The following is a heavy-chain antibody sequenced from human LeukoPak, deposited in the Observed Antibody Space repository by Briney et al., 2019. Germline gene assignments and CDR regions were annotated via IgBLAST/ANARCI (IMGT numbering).Heavy chain of an antibody. J-gene: IGHJ4*02. Sequence: ASVKVSCKASGYTFTSYGFSWVRQAPGQGLEWMGGIIPIFGTANYAQKFQGRVTITADESTSTAYMELSSLRSEDTAVYYCASQNTAMVYTYFDYWGQGTLVTVSS. D-gene: IGHD5-18*01. V-gene: IGHV1-69*13. CDR3: ASQNTAMVYTYFDY. CDR1: GYTFTSYG. CDR2: IIPIFGTA.